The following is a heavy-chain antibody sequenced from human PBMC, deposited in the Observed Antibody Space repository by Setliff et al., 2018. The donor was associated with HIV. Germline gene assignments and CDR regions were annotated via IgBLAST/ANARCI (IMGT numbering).Heavy chain of an antibody. Sequence: GASVKVSCKASGGTFSSYAISWVRQAPGQGLEWMGGIMPIFGPANYAQKFQGRVTITRDEFTNTGYMELSSLRSEDTAVYYCATATGYHDSGSLQNWGQGTLVTVS. V-gene: IGHV1-69*13. CDR1: GGTFSSYA. J-gene: IGHJ4*02. CDR2: IMPIFGPA. D-gene: IGHD3-10*01. CDR3: ATATGYHDSGSLQN.